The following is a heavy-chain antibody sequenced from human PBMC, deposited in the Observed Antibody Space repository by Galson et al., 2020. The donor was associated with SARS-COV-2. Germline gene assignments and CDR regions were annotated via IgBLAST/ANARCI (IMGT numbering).Heavy chain of an antibody. CDR3: EADEDGITTLSFRY. J-gene: IGHJ4*02. Sequence: GESLKISCAASGFTVSNNYVSWVRQAPGKGLEWVSVIYSGTATYYADSVEGRFTISRDNSKNTVYLQMISLSAEDTAVYYCEADEDGITTLSFRYWGQGTLVTVSS. D-gene: IGHD3-22*01. V-gene: IGHV3-66*01. CDR2: IYSGTAT. CDR1: GFTVSNNY.